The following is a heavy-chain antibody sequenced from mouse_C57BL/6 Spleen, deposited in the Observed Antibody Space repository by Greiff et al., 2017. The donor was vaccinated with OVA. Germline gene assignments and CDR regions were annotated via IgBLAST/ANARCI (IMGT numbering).Heavy chain of an antibody. CDR3: SLTTVVGRGYFDV. Sequence: QVQLKQSGAELVKPGASVKMSCKASGYTFTSYWITWVKQRPGQGLEWIGDIYPGSGSTNYNEKFKSKATLTVDTSSSTAYMQLSSLTSEDSAVYYCSLTTVVGRGYFDVWGTGTTVTVSS. V-gene: IGHV1-55*01. CDR2: IYPGSGST. J-gene: IGHJ1*03. CDR1: GYTFTSYW. D-gene: IGHD1-1*01.